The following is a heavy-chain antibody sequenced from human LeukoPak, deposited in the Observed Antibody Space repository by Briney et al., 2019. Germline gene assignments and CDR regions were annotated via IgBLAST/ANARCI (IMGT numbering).Heavy chain of an antibody. CDR3: ARVNDFWNTFDY. CDR2: IYTSGST. CDR1: GGSISSGSYY. J-gene: IGHJ4*02. D-gene: IGHD3-3*01. V-gene: IGHV4-61*02. Sequence: PSETLSLTCTVSGGSISSGSYYWSWIRQPAGKGLEWIGRIYTSGSTNYNPSLKSRVTISVDTSKNQFSLKLSSVTAADTAVFYCARVNDFWNTFDYWGQGTLVTVSS.